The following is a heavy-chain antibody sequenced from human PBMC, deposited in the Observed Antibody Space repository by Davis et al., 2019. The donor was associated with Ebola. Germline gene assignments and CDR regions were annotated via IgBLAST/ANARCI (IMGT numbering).Heavy chain of an antibody. Sequence: GGSLRLSCAASGFTFSSYAMSWVRQAPGKGLEWVSAISGSGGSTYYADSVKGRFTISRDNAKNSLYLQMNSLRAEDTAVYYCASIIAAAGTGLDYWGQGTLVTVSS. J-gene: IGHJ4*02. D-gene: IGHD6-13*01. CDR2: ISGSGGST. CDR3: ASIIAAAGTGLDY. CDR1: GFTFSSYA. V-gene: IGHV3-23*01.